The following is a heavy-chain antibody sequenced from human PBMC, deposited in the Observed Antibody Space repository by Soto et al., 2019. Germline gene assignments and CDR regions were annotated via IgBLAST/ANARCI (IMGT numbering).Heavy chain of an antibody. Sequence: GSLRLSCAASGFTFSSYSMNWVRQAPGKGLEWVSSISSSSSYIYYADSVKGRFTISRDNAKNSLYLQMNSLRAEDTAVYYCARENYDFWSGYSNAFDIWGQGTMVTVSS. J-gene: IGHJ3*02. D-gene: IGHD3-3*01. CDR3: ARENYDFWSGYSNAFDI. CDR1: GFTFSSYS. V-gene: IGHV3-21*01. CDR2: ISSSSSYI.